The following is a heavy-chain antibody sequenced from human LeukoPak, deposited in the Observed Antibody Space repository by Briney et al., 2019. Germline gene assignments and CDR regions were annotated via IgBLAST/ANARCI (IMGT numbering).Heavy chain of an antibody. V-gene: IGHV1-2*02. CDR3: ARDSTGLVVPEDWFDP. Sequence: ASVKVSCKASGYTFTGYYMHWVRQAPGQGLEWMGWINPNSGGTNYAQKFQGRVTMTRDTSISTAYMELSRLRSDDTAVYYCARDSTGLVVPEDWFDPWGKGTLVTVSS. J-gene: IGHJ5*02. CDR2: INPNSGGT. CDR1: GYTFTGYY. D-gene: IGHD2-8*02.